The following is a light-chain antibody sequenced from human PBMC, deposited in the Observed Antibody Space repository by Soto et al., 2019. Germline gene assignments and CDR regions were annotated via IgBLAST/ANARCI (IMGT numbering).Light chain of an antibody. CDR1: NRDVGSYNL. V-gene: IGLV2-14*01. CDR3: SSYTTTSTLV. J-gene: IGLJ3*02. Sequence: QSVLTQPASVSGSPGQSITIACTGTNRDVGSYNLVSWYQQRPGEAPKLIMSEVRNRPSGISYRFTGSKSGNTASLTISGLQAEDEADYYCSSYTTTSTLVCGGGTKLTVL. CDR2: EVR.